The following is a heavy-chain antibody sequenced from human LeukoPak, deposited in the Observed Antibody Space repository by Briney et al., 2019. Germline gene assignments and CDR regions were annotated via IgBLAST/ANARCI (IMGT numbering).Heavy chain of an antibody. V-gene: IGHV3-23*01. Sequence: GGSLSLSCAASGFTFHGYAMNWVRQAPGRGLEWVASISADTGTTYYAAPVKGRFTISRDNSKNTVYLQMNSLGAADTATYYCATFIGQAENYWGQGNLVAVSP. D-gene: IGHD1-26*01. CDR1: GFTFHGYA. J-gene: IGHJ4*02. CDR3: ATFIGQAENY. CDR2: ISADTGTT.